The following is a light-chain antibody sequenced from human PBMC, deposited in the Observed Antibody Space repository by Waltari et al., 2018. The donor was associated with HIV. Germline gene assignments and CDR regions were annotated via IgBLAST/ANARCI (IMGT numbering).Light chain of an antibody. CDR1: ALPKHF. CDR3: ESADDSGDHWV. CDR2: KDN. V-gene: IGLV3-25*03. J-gene: IGLJ3*02. Sequence: SYELTQPPSVSVSPGQTATITCPGDALPKHFHSWYQQKAGQAPLMVIYKDNKRPSGIPDRFSGSMSGATVMLIISGVLPEDEAVYYCESADDSGDHWVFGGGTKLSVL.